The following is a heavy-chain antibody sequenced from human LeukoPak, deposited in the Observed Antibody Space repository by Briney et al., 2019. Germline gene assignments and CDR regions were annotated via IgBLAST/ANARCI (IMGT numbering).Heavy chain of an antibody. CDR1: GFTFRNYG. CDR2: ISDDGTDI. CDR3: AKDLEVAAAAYYFDY. J-gene: IGHJ4*02. V-gene: IGHV3-30*18. Sequence: GGSLTLSCAASGFTFRNYGMHWVRQAPGKGLEWVAVISDDGTDIHYADSVKGRFTISRDNSKNTLYLQMNSLRVEDTAVYNCAKDLEVAAAAYYFDYWGQGTLVTVSS. D-gene: IGHD6-13*01.